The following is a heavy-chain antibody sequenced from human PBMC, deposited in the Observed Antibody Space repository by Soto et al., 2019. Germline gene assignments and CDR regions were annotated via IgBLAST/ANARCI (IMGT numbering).Heavy chain of an antibody. CDR3: AKDVGHYDFWSGYSYMDV. V-gene: IGHV3-9*01. CDR2: ISWNSGSI. Sequence: PGGSLRLSCAASGFTFDDYAMHWVRQAPGKGLERVSGISWNSGSIGYADSVKGRFTISRDNAKNSLYLQMNSLRAEDTALYYCAKDVGHYDFWSGYSYMDVWGKGTTVTVSS. D-gene: IGHD3-3*01. J-gene: IGHJ6*03. CDR1: GFTFDDYA.